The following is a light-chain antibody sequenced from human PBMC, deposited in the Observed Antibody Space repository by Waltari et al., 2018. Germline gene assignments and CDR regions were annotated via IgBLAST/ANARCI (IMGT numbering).Light chain of an antibody. CDR1: DSDVGAYDF. Sequence: QSALTQPASVSGSPGQSITISCSGTDSDVGAYDFVSWSQQHPGKAPHLLIYEVSTRPSGISNRFSASKSGNTASLTISGLQAEDEADYYCSSYTTSSAPGVFGTGTRVTVL. V-gene: IGLV2-14*01. J-gene: IGLJ1*01. CDR2: EVS. CDR3: SSYTTSSAPGV.